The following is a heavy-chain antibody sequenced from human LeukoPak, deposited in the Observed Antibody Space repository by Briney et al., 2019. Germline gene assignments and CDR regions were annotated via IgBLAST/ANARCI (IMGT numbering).Heavy chain of an antibody. D-gene: IGHD3-10*01. CDR3: ARSGSGGSGSYYASGYYGMDV. Sequence: PGGSLRLSCAASGFTFSSYSMNWVRQAPGKGLEWVSSISGSSAYIYYADSVKGRFTISRDNAKNSLYVQMNSLSAEDTAVYYCARSGSGGSGSYYASGYYGMDVWGKGTTVTVSS. J-gene: IGHJ6*04. CDR1: GFTFSSYS. CDR2: ISGSSAYI. V-gene: IGHV3-21*06.